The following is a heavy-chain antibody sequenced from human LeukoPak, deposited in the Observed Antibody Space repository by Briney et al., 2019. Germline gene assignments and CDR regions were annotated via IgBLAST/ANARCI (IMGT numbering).Heavy chain of an antibody. CDR3: VKEAMVRGDQGWYFDL. V-gene: IGHV3-64D*06. J-gene: IGHJ2*01. D-gene: IGHD3-10*01. CDR2: ISSNGGST. CDR1: GFTFSSYA. Sequence: GGSLRLSCSVSGFTFSSYAMHWVGQAPGKGLEYVSAISSNGGSTYYADYVKGRFTISRDNSKNTLYLQMSSLRAEDTAVYYCVKEAMVRGDQGWYFDLWGRGTLVTVSS.